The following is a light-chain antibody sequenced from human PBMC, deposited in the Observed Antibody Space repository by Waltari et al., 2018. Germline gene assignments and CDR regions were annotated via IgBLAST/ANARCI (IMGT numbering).Light chain of an antibody. J-gene: IGLJ2*01. V-gene: IGLV2-14*01. CDR3: ISYSSATPGNVE. CDR2: DVS. CDR1: SSDVGGYNY. Sequence: SALTQPASVSGSLGQSITFSCTGTSSDVGGYNYVAWYQQHPGKAPKLMIHDVSNRPSGVSIRFSGSKSGNTASLTISGLQADDEADYYCISYSSATPGNVEIGGGTKLTVL.